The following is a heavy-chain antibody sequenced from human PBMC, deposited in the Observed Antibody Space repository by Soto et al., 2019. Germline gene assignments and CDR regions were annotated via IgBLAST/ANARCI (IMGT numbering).Heavy chain of an antibody. Sequence: QVQLQQSGPGLLKPSETLSLTCTVSGGSISSPSYNWGWVRQPPGKGPEWIGSFFYGGRTHYSPPLESRLSISVDTARSQVSLILTSVTAADTAVYYCATVASTHFDSWCQGALVVVSS. CDR1: GGSISSPSYN. V-gene: IGHV4-39*01. D-gene: IGHD1-1*01. J-gene: IGHJ4*02. CDR2: FFYGGRT. CDR3: ATVASTHFDS.